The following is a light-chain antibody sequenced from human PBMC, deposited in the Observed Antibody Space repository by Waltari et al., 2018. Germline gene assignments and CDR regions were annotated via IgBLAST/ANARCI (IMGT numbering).Light chain of an antibody. V-gene: IGKV4-1*01. CDR3: QQYYSTAYT. CDR1: QRVLYSSNNKNY. CDR2: WAS. Sequence: DIVMTQSPDSLAVSLGEKATLNCKSSQRVLYSSNNKNYLAWYQQKPGQPPKLLIYWASTRESGVPDRFSGSGSGKDFTLTISSLQAEDVAGYYCQQYYSTAYTFGQGTKLEIK. J-gene: IGKJ2*01.